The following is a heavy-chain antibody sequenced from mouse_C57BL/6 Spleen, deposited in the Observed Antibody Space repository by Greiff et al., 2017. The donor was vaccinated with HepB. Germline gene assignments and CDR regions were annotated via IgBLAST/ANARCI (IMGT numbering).Heavy chain of an antibody. J-gene: IGHJ2*01. CDR2: IYPGDGDT. V-gene: IGHV1-80*01. Sequence: VKLQESGAELVKPGASVKISCKASGYTFSSYWMNWVKQRPGKGLEWIGQIYPGDGDTNYNGKFKGKATLTADKSSSTAYMQLSSLTSEDSAVYVCARGGLGPLDYWGQGTTLTVSS. CDR3: ARGGLGPLDY. CDR1: GYTFSSYW. D-gene: IGHD4-1*01.